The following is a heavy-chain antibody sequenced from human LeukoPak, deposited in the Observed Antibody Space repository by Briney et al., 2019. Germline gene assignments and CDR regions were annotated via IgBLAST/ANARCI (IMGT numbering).Heavy chain of an antibody. D-gene: IGHD6-25*01. V-gene: IGHV3-53*01. CDR1: GFTVSSNY. J-gene: IGHJ3*01. CDR2: IYSGGGT. CDR3: ARDEIPSGT. Sequence: GGSLRLSCAASGFTVSSNYMSWVRQAPGKGLEWVSVIYSGGGTYYADSVKGRFTISRDNSRSTVDLQMNSLRVEDTGIYYCARDEIPSGTWGQGTMVIVSS.